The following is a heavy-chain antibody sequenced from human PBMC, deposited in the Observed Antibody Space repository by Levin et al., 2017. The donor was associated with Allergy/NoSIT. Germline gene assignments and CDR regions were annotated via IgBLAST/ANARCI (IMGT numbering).Heavy chain of an antibody. CDR2: TYYRSKWYN. Sequence: SQTLSLPCAISGDSVSNTTTAWNWIRQSPSRGLEWLGRTYYRSKWYNDYAVSVKSRITINPDTSKNQFSLQLNSVTPEDTAVYYCARGPGGRFDYWGQGTLVTVSS. V-gene: IGHV6-1*01. J-gene: IGHJ4*02. CDR1: GDSVSNTTTA. D-gene: IGHD3-16*01. CDR3: ARGPGGRFDY.